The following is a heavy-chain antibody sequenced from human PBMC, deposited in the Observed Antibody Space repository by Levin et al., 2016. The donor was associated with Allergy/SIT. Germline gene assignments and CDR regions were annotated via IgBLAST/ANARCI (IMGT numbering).Heavy chain of an antibody. D-gene: IGHD3-22*01. CDR2: ISGSGGST. Sequence: GESLKISCAASGFTFSSYAMSWVRQAPGKGLEWVSAISGSGGSTYYADSVKGRFTISRDNSKNTLYLQMNSLRAEDTAVYYCAKVTTMIVVVIRTLRYFDLWGRGTLVTVSS. CDR3: AKVTTMIVVVIRTLRYFDL. J-gene: IGHJ2*01. V-gene: IGHV3-23*01. CDR1: GFTFSSYA.